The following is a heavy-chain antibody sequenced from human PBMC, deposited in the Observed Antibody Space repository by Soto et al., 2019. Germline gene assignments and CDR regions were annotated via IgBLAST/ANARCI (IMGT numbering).Heavy chain of an antibody. CDR1: GGSISGSY. V-gene: IGHV4-59*01. J-gene: IGHJ4*02. Sequence: SETLSLTCSVSGGSISGSYWSWIRQSPGKGLEWLGYVYYTGSTNYSPSLRSRVSISVDTSKNEFSLRLSSVTAADTAVNFCARRVAVPVPHIDFWGQGTKVPVSS. CDR3: ARRVAVPVPHIDF. CDR2: VYYTGST. D-gene: IGHD3-10*01.